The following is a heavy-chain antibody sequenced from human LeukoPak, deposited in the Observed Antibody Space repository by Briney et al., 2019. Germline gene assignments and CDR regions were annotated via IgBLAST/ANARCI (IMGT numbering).Heavy chain of an antibody. CDR3: ARSASGRGNWFDP. V-gene: IGHV1-46*01. Sequence: GASVKVACKASGYTFTTYYMHWVRQAPGQGLEWMGIINPSSPGTSYAQKFQGRVTMTRDTSTSTVYMELSSLRSEDTAVYYWARSASGRGNWFDPWGQGTLVTVSS. D-gene: IGHD3-10*01. CDR2: INPSSPGT. CDR1: GYTFTTYY. J-gene: IGHJ5*02.